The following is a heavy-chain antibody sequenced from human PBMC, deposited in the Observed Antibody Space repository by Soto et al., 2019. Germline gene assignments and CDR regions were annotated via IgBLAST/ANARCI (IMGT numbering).Heavy chain of an antibody. D-gene: IGHD2-15*01. CDR1: GFSLSTSGVG. Sequence: SGPTLVNPTQTLTLTCTFSGFSLSTSGVGVGWIRQPPGKALEWLALIYWDDDKRYSPSLKSRLTITKDTSKNQVVLTMTNMDPVDTATYYCAHGERYCSGGSCYRPVANWFDPWGQGTLVTVSS. J-gene: IGHJ5*02. V-gene: IGHV2-5*02. CDR3: AHGERYCSGGSCYRPVANWFDP. CDR2: IYWDDDK.